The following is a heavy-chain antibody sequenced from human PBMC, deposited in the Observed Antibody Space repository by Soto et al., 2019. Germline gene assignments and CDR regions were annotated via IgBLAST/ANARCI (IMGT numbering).Heavy chain of an antibody. CDR3: ARDLGSSSYYYYGIDV. CDR1: GGSFSGYY. CDR2: INHSGST. V-gene: IGHV4-34*01. D-gene: IGHD6-6*01. J-gene: IGHJ6*02. Sequence: PSETLSLTCAVYGGSFSGYYWSWIRQPPGKGLEWIGEINHSGSTNYNPSLKSRVTISVDTSKNQFSLKLSSVTAADTAVYYCARDLGSSSYYYYGIDVWGQGTTVTVSS.